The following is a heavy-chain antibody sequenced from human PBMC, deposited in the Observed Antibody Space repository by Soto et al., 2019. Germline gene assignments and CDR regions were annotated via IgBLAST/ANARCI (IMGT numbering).Heavy chain of an antibody. D-gene: IGHD6-19*01. CDR1: GFPFSRCA. CDR3: AKRGGDSGWGDFDS. J-gene: IGHJ4*02. CDR2: ISHSDHST. Sequence: EVQLLESGGGLVQPGGSLRLSCAASGFPFSRCAMNWVRQAPGKGLEWVSTISHSDHSTYYADSVKGRFTVSRDNSENTLYVQMNGLRAEDTAIYYCAKRGGDSGWGDFDSWGQGILVTVSS. V-gene: IGHV3-23*01.